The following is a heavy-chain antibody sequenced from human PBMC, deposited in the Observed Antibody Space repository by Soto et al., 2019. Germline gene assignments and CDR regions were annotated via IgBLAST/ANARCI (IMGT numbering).Heavy chain of an antibody. CDR3: ARDPFYDILTGFNDY. CDR1: GYTFTSYA. V-gene: IGHV1-3*01. D-gene: IGHD3-9*01. CDR2: INAGNGNT. J-gene: IGHJ4*02. Sequence: ASVKVSCKASGYTFTSYAMHWVRQAPGQRLEWMGWINAGNGNTKYSQKFQGRVTITRDTSASTAYMELSSLRSEDTAVYYCARDPFYDILTGFNDYWGQGTLVTVSS.